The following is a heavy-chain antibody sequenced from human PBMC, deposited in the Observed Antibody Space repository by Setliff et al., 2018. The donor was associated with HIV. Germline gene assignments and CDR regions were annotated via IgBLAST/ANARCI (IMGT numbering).Heavy chain of an antibody. CDR1: GASISSSSHH. CDR3: ARIVRWELVATSTFFYYYMDV. CDR2: IYYTGST. V-gene: IGHV4-39*01. J-gene: IGHJ6*03. Sequence: LSLTCTVSGASISSSSHHRAWIRQPPGKGLEYIGNIYYTGSTHHNPSLESRVATSVDTSKNQFSLKLSSVTAADTAVYYCARIVRWELVATSTFFYYYMDVWGKGTTVTVSS. D-gene: IGHD1-26*01.